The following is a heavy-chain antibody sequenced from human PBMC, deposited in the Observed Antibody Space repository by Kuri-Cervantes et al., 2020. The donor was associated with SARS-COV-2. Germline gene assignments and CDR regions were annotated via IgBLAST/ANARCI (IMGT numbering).Heavy chain of an antibody. CDR3: AREDLSVVVPAAFFDY. D-gene: IGHD2-2*01. J-gene: IGHJ4*02. CDR2: IYYSGST. CDR1: GFTFSSYA. V-gene: IGHV4-39*07. Sequence: SQTLSLTCAASGFTFSSYAMSWIRQPPGKGLEWIGSIYYSGSTYYNPSLKSRVTISVDTSKNQFSLKLSSVTAADTAVYYCAREDLSVVVPAAFFDYWGQGTLGTDSS.